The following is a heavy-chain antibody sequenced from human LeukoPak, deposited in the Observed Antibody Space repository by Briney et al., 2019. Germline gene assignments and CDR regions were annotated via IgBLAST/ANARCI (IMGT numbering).Heavy chain of an antibody. CDR2: IKQDGSEK. CDR1: GFSFGSYA. Sequence: GGSLRLSCATSGFSFGSYAMSWVRQAPGKGLEWVANIKQDGSEKYYVDSVKGRFTISRDNAKNSLYLQMNSLRAEDTAVYYCARDRSSGVVLKPFDYWGQGTLVTVSS. V-gene: IGHV3-7*03. J-gene: IGHJ4*02. CDR3: ARDRSSGVVLKPFDY. D-gene: IGHD3-16*01.